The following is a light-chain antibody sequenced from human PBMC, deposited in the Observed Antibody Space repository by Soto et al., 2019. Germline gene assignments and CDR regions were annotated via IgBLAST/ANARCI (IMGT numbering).Light chain of an antibody. J-gene: IGLJ1*01. V-gene: IGLV1-40*01. Sequence: QSVLTQPPSVSGAPGQRVTISCTGSGSNIGAGYDVHWYQHRPGTAPKLLVFGDSHRPSGVPDRFSGSKSGTSAFLAITGLQAEDEGDYYCQSYDSTLDARYVFGTGTKLTVL. CDR3: QSYDSTLDARYV. CDR2: GDS. CDR1: GSNIGAGYD.